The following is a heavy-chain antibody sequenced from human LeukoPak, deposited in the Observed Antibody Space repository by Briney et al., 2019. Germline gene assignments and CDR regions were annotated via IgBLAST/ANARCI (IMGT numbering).Heavy chain of an antibody. CDR2: ISAYNGNT. Sequence: ASVKVSCKASGYTFTSYGISWVRQAHGQGLEWMGWISAYNGNTNYAQKLQGRVTMTTDTSTSTAYMELRSLRSDYTAVYYCARPPAGGSGSYSYDYWGQGTLVTVSP. J-gene: IGHJ4*02. D-gene: IGHD3-10*01. CDR3: ARPPAGGSGSYSYDY. V-gene: IGHV1-18*01. CDR1: GYTFTSYG.